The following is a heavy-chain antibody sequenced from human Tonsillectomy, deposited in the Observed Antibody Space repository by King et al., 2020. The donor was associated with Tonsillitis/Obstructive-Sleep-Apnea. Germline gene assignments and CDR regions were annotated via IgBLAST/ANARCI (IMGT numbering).Heavy chain of an antibody. Sequence: QLVQSGGGLVKPGGSLRLSCAASGFTFSNAWMNWVRQAPGKGLEWVGRIKSKTDGGTTDYAAPVKGRFTISRDDSKNTLYLQMNSLKMADTAVYYCNSYPHFLLRFLEWDWFDHWGQGTLVTVSS. J-gene: IGHJ5*02. CDR3: NSYPHFLLRFLEWDWFDH. D-gene: IGHD3-3*01. V-gene: IGHV3-15*07. CDR1: GFTFSNAW. CDR2: IKSKTDGGTT.